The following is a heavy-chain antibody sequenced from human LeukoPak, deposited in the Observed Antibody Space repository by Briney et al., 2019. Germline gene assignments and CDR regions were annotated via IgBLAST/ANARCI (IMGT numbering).Heavy chain of an antibody. D-gene: IGHD5-18*01. CDR2: INPSGGST. Sequence: ASVKVSCKASGYTFTSYYMHWVRQAPGQGLEWMGIINPSGGSTSYAQKFQGRVTMTRDMSTSTVYMELSSLRSEDTAVYYCARAIIRGYSYGYLGYWGQGTLVTVSS. CDR1: GYTFTSYY. CDR3: ARAIIRGYSYGYLGY. J-gene: IGHJ4*02. V-gene: IGHV1-46*01.